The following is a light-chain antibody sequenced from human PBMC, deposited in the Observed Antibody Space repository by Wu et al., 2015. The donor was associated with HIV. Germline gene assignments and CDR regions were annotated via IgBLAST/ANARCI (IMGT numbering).Light chain of an antibody. Sequence: EIVLTQSPGTLSLSPGERTSLSCRASQSVSSSFLAWYQQTPGQAPRLLIYGASRRATGIPDRFSGSGSGTDFTLTISRLEPEDFAVYYCQQYGSSPGTFGQGTKLEI. V-gene: IGKV3-20*01. CDR3: QQYGSSPGT. CDR2: GAS. CDR1: QSVSSSF. J-gene: IGKJ2*01.